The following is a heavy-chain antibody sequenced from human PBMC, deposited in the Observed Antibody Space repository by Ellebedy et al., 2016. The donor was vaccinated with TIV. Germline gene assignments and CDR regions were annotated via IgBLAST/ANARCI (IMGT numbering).Heavy chain of an antibody. CDR1: GFSFSWHW. CDR2: INSGGST. V-gene: IGHV3-53*01. J-gene: IGHJ4*02. Sequence: GESLKISCAASGFSFSWHWMHWVRQAPGKGLEWVSGINSGGSTYYADSVKGRFTISRDNSKNTLYLQMNSLRAEDTALYYCATRGGYWGQGTLVTVSS. CDR3: ATRGGY.